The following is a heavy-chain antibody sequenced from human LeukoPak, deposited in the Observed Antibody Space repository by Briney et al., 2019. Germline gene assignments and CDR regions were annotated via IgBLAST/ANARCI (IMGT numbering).Heavy chain of an antibody. Sequence: KPSETLSLTCAVYGGSFSGYYWSWIRQPPGKGLEWIGEINHSGSTNYNPSLKSRVTISVDTSKNQFSLKLSSVTAADTAVYYCARVDTAMVDYWGQGTLVTVSS. CDR2: INHSGST. D-gene: IGHD5-18*01. CDR1: GGSFSGYY. J-gene: IGHJ4*02. V-gene: IGHV4-34*01. CDR3: ARVDTAMVDY.